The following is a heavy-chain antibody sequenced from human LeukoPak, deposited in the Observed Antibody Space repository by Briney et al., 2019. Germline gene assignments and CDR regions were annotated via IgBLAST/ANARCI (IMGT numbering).Heavy chain of an antibody. CDR3: AKGEMATTLFDY. Sequence: GGSLRLPCAASGFTFSSYAMSWVRQAPGKGLEWVSAISGSGGSTYYADSVKGRFTISRDNSKNTLYLQMNSLRAEDTAVYYCAKGEMATTLFDYWGQGTLVTVSS. D-gene: IGHD5-24*01. CDR1: GFTFSSYA. V-gene: IGHV3-23*01. J-gene: IGHJ4*02. CDR2: ISGSGGST.